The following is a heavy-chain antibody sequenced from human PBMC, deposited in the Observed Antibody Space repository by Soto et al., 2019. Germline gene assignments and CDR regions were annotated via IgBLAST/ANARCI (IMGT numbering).Heavy chain of an antibody. CDR3: AKNVWGITIFGGMDV. Sequence: ASVKVSCKASGYTFTSYGISWVRQATGQGLEWMGWMNPNSGNTGYAQKFQGRVTMTRNTSISTAYMELSSLRSEDTAVYYCAKNVWGITIFGGMDVWGQGTTVTVSS. J-gene: IGHJ6*02. V-gene: IGHV1-8*02. CDR2: MNPNSGNT. CDR1: GYTFTSYG. D-gene: IGHD3-9*01.